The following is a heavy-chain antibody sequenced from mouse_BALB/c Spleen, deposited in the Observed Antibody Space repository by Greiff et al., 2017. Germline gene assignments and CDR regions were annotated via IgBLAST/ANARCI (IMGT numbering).Heavy chain of an antibody. J-gene: IGHJ4*01. CDR2: IYPGDGDT. Sequence: VQVVESGPELVKPGASVKISCKASGYAFSSSWMNWVKQRPGQGLEWIGRIYPGDGDTNYNGKFKGKATLTADKSSSTAYMQLSSLTSVDSAVYFCARVLMDYWGQGTSVTVSS. CDR3: ARVLMDY. CDR1: GYAFSSSW. V-gene: IGHV1-82*01.